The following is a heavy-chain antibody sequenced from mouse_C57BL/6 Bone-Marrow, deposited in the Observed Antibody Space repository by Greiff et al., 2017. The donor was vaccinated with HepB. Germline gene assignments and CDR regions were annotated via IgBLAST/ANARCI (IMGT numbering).Heavy chain of an antibody. J-gene: IGHJ3*01. CDR2: IDPSDSYT. CDR1: GYTFTSYW. V-gene: IGHV1-69*01. D-gene: IGHD2-2*01. Sequence: QVQLQQPGAELVMPGASVKLSCKASGYTFTSYWMHWVKQRPGQGLEWIGVIDPSDSYTNYNQKFKGKSTLTVDKSSSTAYMQLSSLTSEDSAVYYCAREGVYYGYDRLAYWGQGTLVTVSA. CDR3: AREGVYYGYDRLAY.